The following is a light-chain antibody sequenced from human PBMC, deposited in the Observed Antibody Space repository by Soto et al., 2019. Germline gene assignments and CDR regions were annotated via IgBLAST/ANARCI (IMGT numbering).Light chain of an antibody. J-gene: IGKJ1*01. CDR1: QSLSSS. CDR2: ETS. V-gene: IGKV1-39*01. CDR3: QQGYSTPRT. Sequence: DIQMTQSPSSLSASLGDRVTITSRASQSLSSSLNWDQQKAGKAPKLLIYETSSLQSGVPPRFIGRGSGTDFTLTITSRQPEDFATYYCQQGYSTPRTFGQGTKVDIQ.